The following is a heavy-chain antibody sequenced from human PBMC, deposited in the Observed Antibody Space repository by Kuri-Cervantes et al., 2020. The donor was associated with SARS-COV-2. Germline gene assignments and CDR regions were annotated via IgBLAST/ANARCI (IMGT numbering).Heavy chain of an antibody. CDR3: ARDRGGTTVTTYNTFDY. J-gene: IGHJ4*02. CDR1: GYTLTELS. V-gene: IGHV1-24*01. Sequence: ASVKVSCKVSGYTLTELSMHWVRQAPGKGLEWMGGFDPEDGETIYPQKFQGRVTMTRDTSISTAYMELSRLRSDDTAVYYCARDRGGTTVTTYNTFDYWGQGTLVTVSS. D-gene: IGHD4-17*01. CDR2: FDPEDGET.